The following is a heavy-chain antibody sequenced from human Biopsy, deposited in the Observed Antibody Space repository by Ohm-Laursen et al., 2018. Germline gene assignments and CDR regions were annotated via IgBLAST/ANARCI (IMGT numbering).Heavy chain of an antibody. D-gene: IGHD2/OR15-2a*01. CDR3: ARATNSTGWPYYYFYGMHV. Sequence: TLSLTCTVSGGSISSDYWSWIRQPPGKGLEWIGYIYYSGSTNYKPSLKSRVTISVDTSKNQFSLRLNSVTVADTAVYYCARATNSTGWPYYYFYGMHVWGQGTTVTVSS. CDR2: IYYSGST. V-gene: IGHV4-59*01. J-gene: IGHJ6*02. CDR1: GGSISSDY.